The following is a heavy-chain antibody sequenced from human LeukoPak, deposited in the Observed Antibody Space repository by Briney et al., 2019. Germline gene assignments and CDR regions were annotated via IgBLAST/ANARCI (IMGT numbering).Heavy chain of an antibody. CDR3: ARSYYGGNSGDY. CDR2: ISAYNGNT. V-gene: IGHV1-18*01. Sequence: ASVKVSCKASGYTFTSYGISWVRQAPGQGLEWMGWISAYNGNTNYAQKLQGRVTMTTDTSTSTAYMELRSLRSDHTAVYYCARSYYGGNSGDYWGQGTLVTVSS. J-gene: IGHJ4*02. CDR1: GYTFTSYG. D-gene: IGHD4-23*01.